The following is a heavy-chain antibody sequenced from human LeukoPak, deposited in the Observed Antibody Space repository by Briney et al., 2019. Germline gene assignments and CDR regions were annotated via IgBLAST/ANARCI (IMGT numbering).Heavy chain of an antibody. CDR2: INHSGST. J-gene: IGHJ4*02. CDR1: GFAFSGYS. Sequence: GSLRLSCAASGFAFSGYSMSWVRQAPGKGLEWIGEINHSGSTNYNPSLKSRVTISVDTSKNQFSLKLSSVTAADTAVYYCAMGWYFDYWGQGTLVTVSS. V-gene: IGHV4-34*01. CDR3: AMGWYFDY.